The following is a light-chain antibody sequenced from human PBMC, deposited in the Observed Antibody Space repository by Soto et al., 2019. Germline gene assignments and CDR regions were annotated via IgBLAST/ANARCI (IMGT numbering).Light chain of an antibody. V-gene: IGKV3-20*01. J-gene: IGKJ1*01. CDR3: HQYGSSLWT. Sequence: EIVLTQSPGTLSLYPGERATLSCRASQSVSSSYLAWYQQKPGQAPRLLIYGASSRATGIPDRFSGSGSGTDFTLTISRLEPEDFAVYYCHQYGSSLWTFGQGTTVAIK. CDR2: GAS. CDR1: QSVSSSY.